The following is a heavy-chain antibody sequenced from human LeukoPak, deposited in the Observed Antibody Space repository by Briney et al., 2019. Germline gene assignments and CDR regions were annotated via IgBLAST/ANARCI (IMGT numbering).Heavy chain of an antibody. D-gene: IGHD5-18*01. CDR2: INHSGST. CDR3: ARGPWIQP. Sequence: PSETLSLTCAVYGGSFSGYYWSWIRQPPGKGLEWIGEINHSGSTNYNPSLKSRVTISVDTSKNQFSLKLSSVTAADTAVYYCARGPWIQPWGRGTLVTVS. J-gene: IGHJ2*01. V-gene: IGHV4-34*01. CDR1: GGSFSGYY.